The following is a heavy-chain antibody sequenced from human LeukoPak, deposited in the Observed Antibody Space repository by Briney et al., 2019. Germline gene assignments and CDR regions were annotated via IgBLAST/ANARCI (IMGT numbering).Heavy chain of an antibody. Sequence: EVPLTLFCAASRFLFKNYRMHCVRGSPGKGREGGAFIGYGGNKKDYAHCVKGRFTISRDNSKNTLYVHMNSVSAEDTAMYYCVTTGDTERFDYWGEGTLVTVSS. CDR2: IGYGGNKK. CDR3: VTTGDTERFDY. CDR1: RFLFKNYR. J-gene: IGHJ4*02. D-gene: IGHD1-1*01. V-gene: IGHV3-30*02.